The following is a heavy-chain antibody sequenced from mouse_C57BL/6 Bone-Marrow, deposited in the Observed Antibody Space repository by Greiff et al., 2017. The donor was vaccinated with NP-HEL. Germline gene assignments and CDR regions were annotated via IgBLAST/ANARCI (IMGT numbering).Heavy chain of an antibody. V-gene: IGHV1-85*01. CDR1: GYTFTSYD. CDR3: AILGYCGSRDY. J-gene: IGHJ2*01. D-gene: IGHD1-1*01. Sequence: QVQLKQSGPELVKPGASVKLSCKASGYTFTSYDINWVKQRPGQGLEWIGWIYPRDGSTKYNEKFKGKATLTVDTSSSTAYMELHSLTSEYSAVCFCAILGYCGSRDYWGQGTTLTVSS. CDR2: IYPRDGST.